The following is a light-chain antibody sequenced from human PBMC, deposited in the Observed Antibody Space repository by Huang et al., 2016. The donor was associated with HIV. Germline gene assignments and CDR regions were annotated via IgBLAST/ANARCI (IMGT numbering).Light chain of an antibody. V-gene: IGKV1-33*01. CDR2: DAS. CDR1: QDISNY. J-gene: IGKJ2*01. CDR3: QHYDDPYT. Sequence: DIQMTQSPSSLSASVGDRVTITCQASQDISNYLSWYQHKPGRAPKPLIFDASSLETGVTSRFSGSGSVTYFTLTIASLQPEDVATYYCQHYDDPYTFGQGTKLEIK.